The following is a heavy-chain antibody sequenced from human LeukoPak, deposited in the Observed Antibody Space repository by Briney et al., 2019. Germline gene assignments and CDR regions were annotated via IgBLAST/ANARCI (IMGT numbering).Heavy chain of an antibody. CDR3: ARVCSSTSCYRSDAFDI. V-gene: IGHV4-59*01. J-gene: IGHJ3*02. CDR2: IYYSGST. D-gene: IGHD2-2*02. Sequence: PSETLSLTCTVSGGSISSYYWSWIRQPPGKGLEWIGYIYYSGSTNYNPSLKSRVTISVDTSENQFSLKLSSVTAADTAVYYCARVCSSTSCYRSDAFDIWGQGTMVTVSS. CDR1: GGSISSYY.